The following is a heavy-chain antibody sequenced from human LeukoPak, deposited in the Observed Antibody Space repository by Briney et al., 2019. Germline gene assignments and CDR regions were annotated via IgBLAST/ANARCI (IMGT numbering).Heavy chain of an antibody. CDR1: GYTFTGYY. D-gene: IGHD3-22*01. Sequence: ASVKVSCKASGYTFTGYYMHWVRQAPGQGLEWMGWINPNSGGTNYAQKFQGRVTMTRDTSISTAYMELSRLRSDDTAVYYCARDTYYYDSSGMGDWGQGTLVTVSS. V-gene: IGHV1-2*02. CDR2: INPNSGGT. J-gene: IGHJ4*02. CDR3: ARDTYYYDSSGMGD.